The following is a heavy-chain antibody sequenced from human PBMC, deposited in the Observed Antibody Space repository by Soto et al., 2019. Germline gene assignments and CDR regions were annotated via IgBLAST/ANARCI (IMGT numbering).Heavy chain of an antibody. CDR2: INADGSDT. CDR3: ARDSTTGLDY. CDR1: GFTFSSDW. Sequence: GGSLRLSYAASGFTFSSDWMHWVRQPPGKGLVWVSRINADGSDTDYADSVKGRFIISRDNAKSTLYLHMNTVRAEDTAIYFCARDSTTGLDYWGQGTLVTVS. V-gene: IGHV3-74*01. D-gene: IGHD4-17*01. J-gene: IGHJ4*02.